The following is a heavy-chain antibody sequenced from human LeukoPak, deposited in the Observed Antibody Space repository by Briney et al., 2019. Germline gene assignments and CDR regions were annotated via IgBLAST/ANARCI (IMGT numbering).Heavy chain of an antibody. Sequence: PGRSLRLSCVASGFTFSSYGMHWVRQAPGKGLEWVAVISYDGSNKYYADSVKGRFTISRDNSKNTLYLQMNSLRAEDTAVYYCARDGSDWGQGTLVTVSS. J-gene: IGHJ4*02. CDR2: ISYDGSNK. CDR3: ARDGSD. CDR1: GFTFSSYG. V-gene: IGHV3-30*19.